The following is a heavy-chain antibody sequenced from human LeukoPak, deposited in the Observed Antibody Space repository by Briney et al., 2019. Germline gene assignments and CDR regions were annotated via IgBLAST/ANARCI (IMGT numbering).Heavy chain of an antibody. V-gene: IGHV4-31*03. J-gene: IGHJ6*02. CDR1: GGSISSGGYY. CDR2: IYYSGST. D-gene: IGHD2-2*01. CDR3: ASRYCSSTSCSGYYYGMDV. Sequence: SETLSLTCTVSGGSISSGGYYWRWIRQHPGKGLEWIGYIYYSGSTYYNPSLKSRVTISVDTSKNQFSLKLSSVTAADTAVYYCASRYCSSTSCSGYYYGMDVWGQGTTVTVSS.